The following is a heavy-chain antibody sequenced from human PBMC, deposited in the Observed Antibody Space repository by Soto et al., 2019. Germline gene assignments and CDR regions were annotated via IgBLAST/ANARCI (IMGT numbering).Heavy chain of an antibody. V-gene: IGHV5-10-1*01. CDR3: ARQVYTVVTPMDF. J-gene: IGHJ4*02. D-gene: IGHD2-21*02. CDR1: GYIFTNYW. Sequence: PGESLKISCQGSGYIFTNYWIHWMRQMPGKGLQWMGRIDPFGSDTNYNPSFQGHVTISADKSISTAYLQWSSLKASDTAMYYCARQVYTVVTPMDFWGQGTLGTVS. CDR2: IDPFGSDT.